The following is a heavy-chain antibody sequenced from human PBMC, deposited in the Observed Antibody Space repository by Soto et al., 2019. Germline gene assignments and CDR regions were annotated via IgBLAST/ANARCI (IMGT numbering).Heavy chain of an antibody. CDR3: AHSYSSGVNWFDP. CDR2: INAGNGNT. Sequence: ASVKVSCKASGYTFTSYAMHWVRLAPGQRLEWMGWINAGNGNTKYSQKFQGRVTITRDTSASTAYMELSSLRSEDTAVYYCAHSYSSGVNWFDPWGQGTLVTVSS. J-gene: IGHJ5*02. V-gene: IGHV1-3*01. CDR1: GYTFTSYA. D-gene: IGHD6-19*01.